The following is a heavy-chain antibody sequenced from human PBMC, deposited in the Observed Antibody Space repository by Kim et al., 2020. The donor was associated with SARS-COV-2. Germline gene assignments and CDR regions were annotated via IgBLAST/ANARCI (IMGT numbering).Heavy chain of an antibody. J-gene: IGHJ4*02. CDR3: VRGGRNFDY. V-gene: IGHV3-23*01. CDR2: TT. D-gene: IGHD1-26*01. Sequence: TTLYTDSVKGRFTIARDNSKSTLYLQMNRLRAEDTAVYYCVRGGRNFDYWGQGTLVTVSS.